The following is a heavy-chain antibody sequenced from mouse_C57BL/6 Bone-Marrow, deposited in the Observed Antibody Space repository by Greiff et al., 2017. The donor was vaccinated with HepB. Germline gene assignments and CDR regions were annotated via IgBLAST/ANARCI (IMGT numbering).Heavy chain of an antibody. D-gene: IGHD1-2*01. CDR3: ASQESLLRTGFAY. V-gene: IGHV1-54*01. CDR1: GYAFTNYL. J-gene: IGHJ3*01. Sequence: QVQLKQSGAELVRPGTSVKVSCKASGYAFTNYLIEWVKQRPGQGLEWIGVINPGSGGTNYNEKFKGKATLTADKSSSTAYMQLSSLTSEDSAVYFYASQESLLRTGFAYWGQGTLVTVSA. CDR2: INPGSGGT.